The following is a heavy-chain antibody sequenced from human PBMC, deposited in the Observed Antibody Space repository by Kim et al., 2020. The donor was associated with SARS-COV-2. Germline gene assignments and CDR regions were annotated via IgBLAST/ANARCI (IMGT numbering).Heavy chain of an antibody. CDR3: ARVLGGNPLNSFYF. V-gene: IGHV4-38-2*02. Sequence: SETLSLTCSVSGFSISSGYYWVWIRQPPGRGLEWIGSIYHSGTTYYDPSLKSRVIISVDPSNNQFSLTVSSVTAADTAIYFCARVLGGNPLNSFYFWGQG. J-gene: IGHJ4*02. CDR2: IYHSGTT. D-gene: IGHD2-15*01. CDR1: GFSISSGYY.